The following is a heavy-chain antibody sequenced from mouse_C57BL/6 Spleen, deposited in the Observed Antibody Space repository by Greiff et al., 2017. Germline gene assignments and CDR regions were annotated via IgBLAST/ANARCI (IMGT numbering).Heavy chain of an antibody. CDR2: ISYDGSN. V-gene: IGHV3-6*01. Sequence: LKESGPGLVKPSQSLSLTCSVTGYSITSGYYWNWIRQFPGNKLEWMGYISYDGSNNYNPSLKNRISITRDTSKNQFFLKLNSVTTEDTATYYCARASYYFDYWGQGTTLTVSS. CDR1: GYSITSGYY. CDR3: ARASYYFDY. J-gene: IGHJ2*01.